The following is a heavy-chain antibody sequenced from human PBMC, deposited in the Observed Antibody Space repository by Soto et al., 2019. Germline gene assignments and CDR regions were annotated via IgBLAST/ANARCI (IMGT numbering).Heavy chain of an antibody. CDR2: ISWNSGNI. J-gene: IGHJ4*02. Sequence: GGSLRLSCAASGFTFEDYVMHWVRQAPGKGLEWVSSISWNSGNIGYADSVKGRFTISRDNAKNSLYLQMNSLRAEDTALYYCAKEHSGYEGYLDYWGQGTLVTVSS. D-gene: IGHD5-12*01. CDR1: GFTFEDYV. V-gene: IGHV3-9*01. CDR3: AKEHSGYEGYLDY.